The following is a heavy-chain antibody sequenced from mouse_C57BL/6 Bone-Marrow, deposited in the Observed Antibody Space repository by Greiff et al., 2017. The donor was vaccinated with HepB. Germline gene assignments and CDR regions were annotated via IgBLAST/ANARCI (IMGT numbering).Heavy chain of an antibody. J-gene: IGHJ4*01. Sequence: EVKLMESGPELVKPGASVKMSCKASGYTFTDYNMHWVKQSHGKSLEWIGYINPNNGGTSYNQKFKGKATLTVNKSSSTAYMELRSLTSEDSAVYYCAEGGHWDYAMDYWGQGTSVTVSS. CDR3: AEGGHWDYAMDY. CDR1: GYTFTDYN. CDR2: INPNNGGT. V-gene: IGHV1-22*01. D-gene: IGHD4-1*01.